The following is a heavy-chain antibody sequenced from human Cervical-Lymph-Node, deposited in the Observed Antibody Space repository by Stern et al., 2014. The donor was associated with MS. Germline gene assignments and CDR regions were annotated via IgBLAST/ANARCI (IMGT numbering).Heavy chain of an antibody. CDR1: GFTLSSCN. V-gene: IGHV3-21*01. J-gene: IGHJ5*02. CDR3: ASLVAVAAYNWSDP. D-gene: IGHD6-19*01. Sequence: EVQLVQSGGGLVKPGGSLRLSCVASGFTLSSCNMHWVRQAPGKGLEWISSISSSSSYIYYADSVKGRFTISRDNTKNSLYLQMNSLRADDTAVYYCASLVAVAAYNWSDPWGQGTPVTVSS. CDR2: ISSSSSYI.